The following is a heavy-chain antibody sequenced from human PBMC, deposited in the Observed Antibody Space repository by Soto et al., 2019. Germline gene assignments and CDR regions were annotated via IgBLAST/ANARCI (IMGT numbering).Heavy chain of an antibody. CDR3: ATEPLGYCSGGSCYYMDV. Sequence: ASVKVSCKASGYTFTSYDINWVRQATGQGLEWMGWMNPNSGNTGYAQKFQGRVTMTRNTSISTAYMELSSLRSEDTAVYYCATEPLGYCSGGSCYYMDVWGKGTTVTVSS. CDR2: MNPNSGNT. V-gene: IGHV1-8*01. J-gene: IGHJ6*03. CDR1: GYTFTSYD. D-gene: IGHD2-15*01.